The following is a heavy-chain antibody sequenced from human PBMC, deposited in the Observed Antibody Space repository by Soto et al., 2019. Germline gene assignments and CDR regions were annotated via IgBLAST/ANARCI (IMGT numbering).Heavy chain of an antibody. CDR3: AATIIAAVGTGHYYGMDV. J-gene: IGHJ6*02. CDR2: INAGNGIP. D-gene: IGHD6-13*01. V-gene: IGHV1-3*01. Sequence: ASVKVSCTASGYSLTTYAMHWVRQAPGQGLEWMGWINAGNGIPKSSQKFQDRVTITRDTSTSIAYMELSSLRSEDTAVYYCAATIIAAVGTGHYYGMDVWGQGTTVTVSS. CDR1: GYSLTTYA.